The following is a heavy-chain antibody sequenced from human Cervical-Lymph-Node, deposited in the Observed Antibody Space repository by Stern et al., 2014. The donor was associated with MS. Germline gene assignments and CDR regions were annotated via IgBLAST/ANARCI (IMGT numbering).Heavy chain of an antibody. CDR2: ILPLFGTA. V-gene: IGHV1-69*12. CDR3: ARSLGAYGDFVDWLDP. D-gene: IGHD4-17*01. CDR1: GGTFTYHT. Sequence: QVQLVQSGAEVRKPGSSVKISCQASGGTFTYHTMNWVRQAPGQGLEWMGGILPLFGTANYAQHFQGRVTITADAPTSTSYMELSSLTSADTAVYYCARSLGAYGDFVDWLDPWGQGTLVTVSP. J-gene: IGHJ5*02.